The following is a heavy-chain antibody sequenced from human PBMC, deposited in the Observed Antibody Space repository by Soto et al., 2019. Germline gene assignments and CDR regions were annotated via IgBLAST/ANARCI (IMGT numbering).Heavy chain of an antibody. D-gene: IGHD3-10*01. J-gene: IGHJ4*02. Sequence: SETLSLTCTVSGGSISTYYWSWIRQHPGKGLEWIGYIYYSGSTYYNPSLKSRVTISVDTSKNQFSLKLSSVTAADTAVYYCARGYGSGSYFGYWGQGTLVTVSS. CDR1: GGSISTYY. CDR3: ARGYGSGSYFGY. CDR2: IYYSGST. V-gene: IGHV4-59*06.